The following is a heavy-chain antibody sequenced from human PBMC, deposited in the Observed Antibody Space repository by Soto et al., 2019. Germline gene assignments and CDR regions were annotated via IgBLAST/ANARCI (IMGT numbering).Heavy chain of an antibody. Sequence: QVQLVQSGAEVKKPGASVKVSCKASGYTFTSYGIRGVRQAPGQGLEWMGWISAYNGKTNYAQKLQGRVPMTRDTSTSTAYRVLSSLRSDDTAVYYCAVEISTRYYYYGRDVWGQGTTVAVSS. V-gene: IGHV1-18*01. CDR3: AVEISTRYYYYGRDV. CDR2: ISAYNGKT. CDR1: GYTFTSYG. J-gene: IGHJ6*02. D-gene: IGHD2-2*01.